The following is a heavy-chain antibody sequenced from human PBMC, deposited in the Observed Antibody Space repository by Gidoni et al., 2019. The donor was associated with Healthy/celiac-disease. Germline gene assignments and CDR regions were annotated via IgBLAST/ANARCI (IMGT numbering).Heavy chain of an antibody. V-gene: IGHV3-33*01. CDR3: ARGPTVVTNVFDY. D-gene: IGHD4-17*01. CDR1: GFTFSSYG. J-gene: IGHJ4*02. Sequence: QVQLVESGGGVVQPGRSLRLSCAASGFTFSSYGMHWVRQAPGKGLEWVAVIWYDGSNKYYADSVKGRFTISRDNSKNTLYLQMNSLRAEDTAVYYCARGPTVVTNVFDYWGQGTLVTVSS. CDR2: IWYDGSNK.